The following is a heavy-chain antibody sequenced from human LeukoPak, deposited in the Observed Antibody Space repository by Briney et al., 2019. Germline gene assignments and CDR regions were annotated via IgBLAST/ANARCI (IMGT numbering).Heavy chain of an antibody. D-gene: IGHD6-13*01. V-gene: IGHV1-3*01. CDR3: ASEGGSSSWYHSCHY. Sequence: ASVMASCKASGYTFTSYAMHWVRQAPGQRLEWMGWINAGNGNTKYSQKFQGRVTITRDTSASTAYMELSSLRSEDTAVYYCASEGGSSSWYHSCHYWGQGTLVTVSS. CDR1: GYTFTSYA. CDR2: INAGNGNT. J-gene: IGHJ4*02.